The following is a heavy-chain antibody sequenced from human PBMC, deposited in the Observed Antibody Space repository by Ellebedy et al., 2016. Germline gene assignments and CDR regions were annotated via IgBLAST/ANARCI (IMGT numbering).Heavy chain of an antibody. CDR2: INAGNGNT. Sequence: ASVKVSCKASAYTFTTYTLHWVRLVPGQRLEWMGWINAGNGNTKYSQKFQGRVTITRDTSASTAYMELSSLRSEDTAVYYCAREGCSNDICNRGYYYGMDVWGQGTTVIVSS. V-gene: IGHV1-3*01. D-gene: IGHD2-8*01. CDR3: AREGCSNDICNRGYYYGMDV. CDR1: AYTFTTYT. J-gene: IGHJ6*02.